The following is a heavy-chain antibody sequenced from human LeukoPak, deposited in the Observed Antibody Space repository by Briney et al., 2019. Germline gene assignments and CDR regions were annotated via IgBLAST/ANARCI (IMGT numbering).Heavy chain of an antibody. J-gene: IGHJ4*02. D-gene: IGHD3-22*01. CDR2: INGDGGTT. V-gene: IGHV3-74*01. Sequence: RGSLRLSCEASGFTFSSYWMHWVRHAPGKGLVWVSRINGDGGTTTYADSVKGRFTISRDNAKNTLSLQMNNLRVEDTAVYYCTRDRGGNYYDGSGFDYWGQGTLVTVSS. CDR3: TRDRGGNYYDGSGFDY. CDR1: GFTFSSYW.